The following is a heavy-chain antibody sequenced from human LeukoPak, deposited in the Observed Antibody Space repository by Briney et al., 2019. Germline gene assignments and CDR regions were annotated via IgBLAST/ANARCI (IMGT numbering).Heavy chain of an antibody. CDR3: ARGGQGDGYSADEAFDF. V-gene: IGHV6-1*01. CDR1: GDSVSSNSAA. Sequence: SQTLSLTCAISGDSVSSNSAAWNWIRQSPSRGLEWLGGTYYRSKWYNDYAVSVKSRITINPDTSKNQFSLQLNSVTPEDTAVYYCARGGQGDGYSADEAFDFWGQGTMVTVSS. CDR2: TYYRSKWYN. D-gene: IGHD5-24*01. J-gene: IGHJ3*01.